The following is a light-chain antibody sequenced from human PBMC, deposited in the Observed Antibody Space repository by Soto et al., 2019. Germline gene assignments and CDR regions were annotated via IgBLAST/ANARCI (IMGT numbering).Light chain of an antibody. V-gene: IGLV2-14*01. Sequence: QSVLTQPASVSGSPGQSITISCTGTSSDVGGYNYVSWYQQYPGKAPKLMIYEVSDRPSGVSNRFSGSKSDNTASLTISGLLAEDEADYYCSSYTGSNTGVFGGGTKLTVL. CDR3: SSYTGSNTGV. CDR2: EVS. J-gene: IGLJ3*02. CDR1: SSDVGGYNY.